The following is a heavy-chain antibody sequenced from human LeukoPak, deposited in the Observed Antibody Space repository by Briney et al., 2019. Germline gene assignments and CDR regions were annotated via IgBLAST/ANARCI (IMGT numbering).Heavy chain of an antibody. Sequence: GGSLRLSCAASGFTVSSNYMSWVRQAPGKGLEWVSVIYSGGSTYYADSVKGRFTISRDNSKNTLYLQMNSLRAEDTAVYYCARDDPYSNYFDYWGQETLVTVSS. J-gene: IGHJ4*02. D-gene: IGHD4-11*01. V-gene: IGHV3-66*01. CDR2: IYSGGST. CDR1: GFTVSSNY. CDR3: ARDDPYSNYFDY.